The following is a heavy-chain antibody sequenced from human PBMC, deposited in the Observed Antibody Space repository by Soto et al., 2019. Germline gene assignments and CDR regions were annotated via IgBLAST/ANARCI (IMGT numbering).Heavy chain of an antibody. D-gene: IGHD2-15*01. CDR2: ISGRGGNT. J-gene: IGHJ4*02. CDR3: AKAGCSGGTCYLYYFDY. CDR1: GFTFINYA. Sequence: WGSLRLSCAASGFTFINYAMIFFRHSPLKWLEWVSTISGRGGNTYYADSVKGRFTISRDNSRNTLYLQMDSLRVEDSAVYSCAKAGCSGGTCYLYYFDYWGQGALVTVSS. V-gene: IGHV3-23*01.